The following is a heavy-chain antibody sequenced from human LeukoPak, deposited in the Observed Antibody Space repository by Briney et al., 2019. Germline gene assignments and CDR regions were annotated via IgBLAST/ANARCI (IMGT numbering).Heavy chain of an antibody. J-gene: IGHJ4*02. V-gene: IGHV3-20*04. CDR2: INWNGAWT. CDR3: ASTFPYCSSGTCAL. CDR1: GFKFDDYG. D-gene: IGHD2-15*01. Sequence: GGSLRLSCAASGFKFDDYGMSWVRQAPGKGLEWVCDINWNGAWTGYADSVKGRFTISRDNAKNSLYLQMNSLRAEDTAMYYCASTFPYCSSGTCALGGQGTLVTVSP.